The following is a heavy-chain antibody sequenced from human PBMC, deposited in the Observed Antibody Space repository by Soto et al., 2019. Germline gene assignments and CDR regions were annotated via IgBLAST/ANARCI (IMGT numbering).Heavy chain of an antibody. J-gene: IGHJ4*02. D-gene: IGHD6-13*01. CDR3: ARQGIGAAYSFDY. V-gene: IGHV5-51*01. CDR1: GYSFTSFW. Sequence: GESLKISCKGSGYSFTSFWIGWVRQMPGKGLEWMGIIYPDDSDTRYSPSFQGQVTISADKSISTAYLQWSSLKASDTAMYFCARQGIGAAYSFDYWGQGALVTVSS. CDR2: IYPDDSDT.